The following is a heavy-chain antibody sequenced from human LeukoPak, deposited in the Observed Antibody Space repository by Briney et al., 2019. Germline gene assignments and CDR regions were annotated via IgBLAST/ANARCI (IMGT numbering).Heavy chain of an antibody. CDR2: ISNSGSMI. CDR1: GLTFSSYN. V-gene: IGHV3-48*02. D-gene: IGHD4-17*01. Sequence: PGGSLRLSCAVSGLTFSSYNMNWVRQAPGKGLEWVSYISNSGSMIYYADSVKGRFTLSRDNAKNSLYLQMNSLRDEDTAVYYCARDTSGDYGAFDIWGQGTMVTVSS. J-gene: IGHJ3*02. CDR3: ARDTSGDYGAFDI.